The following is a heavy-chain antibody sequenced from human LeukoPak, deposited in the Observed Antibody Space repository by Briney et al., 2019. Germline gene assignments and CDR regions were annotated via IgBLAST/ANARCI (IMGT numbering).Heavy chain of an antibody. D-gene: IGHD3-16*01. CDR1: GYTFTGYY. Sequence: GSVKVSCKASGYTFTGYYMHWVRQAPGQGLEWMGWINPNSGGTNYAQKFQGRVTMTRDTSISTAYMELSRLRSDDTAVYYCARDRRSYGYGYFDYWGQGTLVTVSS. V-gene: IGHV1-2*02. CDR2: INPNSGGT. CDR3: ARDRRSYGYGYFDY. J-gene: IGHJ4*02.